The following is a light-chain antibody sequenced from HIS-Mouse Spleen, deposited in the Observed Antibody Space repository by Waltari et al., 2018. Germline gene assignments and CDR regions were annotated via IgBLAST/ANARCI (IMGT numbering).Light chain of an antibody. CDR1: SSDVGGYNY. CDR2: EVS. CDR3: SSYAGSDIAA. J-gene: IGLJ1*01. V-gene: IGLV2-8*01. Sequence: QSTLTQPPSASAAPGKAITISCTRTSSDVGGYNYVYWYQQHPGNAPKLMCYEVSKRHARVPVLFSGSNSGSTASSTVTGLQSEDESDYSCSSYAGSDIAAFGTETKFTVL.